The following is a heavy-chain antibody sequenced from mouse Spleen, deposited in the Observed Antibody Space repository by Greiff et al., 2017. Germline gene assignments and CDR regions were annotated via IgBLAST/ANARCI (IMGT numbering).Heavy chain of an antibody. V-gene: IGHV5-17*01. Sequence: DVHLVESGGGLVKPGGSLKLSCAASGFTFSDYGMHWVRQAPEKGLEWVAYISSGSSTIYYADTVKGRFTISRDNAKNTLFLQMTSLRSEDTAMYYCARESTGNYFDYWGQGTTLTVSS. CDR2: ISSGSSTI. J-gene: IGHJ2*01. CDR3: ARESTGNYFDY. D-gene: IGHD4-1*01. CDR1: GFTFSDYG.